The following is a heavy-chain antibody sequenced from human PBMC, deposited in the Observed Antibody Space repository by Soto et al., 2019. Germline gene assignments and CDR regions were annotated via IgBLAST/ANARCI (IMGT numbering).Heavy chain of an antibody. Sequence: QVQLQESGPGLVKPSGTLSLTCSVSGVSIDSANWWTWVRQPPGKGLEWIGEVYHTGNTNYQPSFKSLVTISVDKSKNQYSLKLNSVTAADTAVYYCARGPSRGFPDFWGQGTLVTVSP. D-gene: IGHD3-10*01. CDR3: ARGPSRGFPDF. J-gene: IGHJ4*02. V-gene: IGHV4-4*02. CDR2: VYHTGNT. CDR1: GVSIDSANW.